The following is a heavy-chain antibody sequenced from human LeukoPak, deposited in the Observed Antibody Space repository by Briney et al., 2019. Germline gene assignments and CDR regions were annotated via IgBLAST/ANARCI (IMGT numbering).Heavy chain of an antibody. CDR2: INPNSGST. J-gene: IGHJ4*02. CDR1: GYTFTSYY. CDR3: ARPSRGRLWFGELSY. V-gene: IGHV1-46*01. D-gene: IGHD3-10*01. Sequence: ASVKVSCKASGYTFTSYYMHWVRQAPGQGLEWMGRINPNSGSTSYAQKFQGRVTTTRDTSTSTAYMELSSLRSEDTAVYYCARPSRGRLWFGELSYWGQGTLVTASS.